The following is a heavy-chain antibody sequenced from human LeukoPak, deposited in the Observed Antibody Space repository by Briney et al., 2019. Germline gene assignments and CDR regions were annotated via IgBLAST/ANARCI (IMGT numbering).Heavy chain of an antibody. D-gene: IGHD1-14*01. CDR3: ARVGSEGIRFHY. CDR2: IKTNTGNP. V-gene: IGHV7-4-1*02. CDR1: GYTFTRYA. J-gene: IGHJ4*02. Sequence: ASLKVSCKASGYTFTRYAMNWVRQAPGEGLEWMGWIKTNTGNPTYAQGFTGRFVFSLDTSVSTAYLQISSLKAEDTAVYYFARVGSEGIRFHYWVQGSLVTVSS.